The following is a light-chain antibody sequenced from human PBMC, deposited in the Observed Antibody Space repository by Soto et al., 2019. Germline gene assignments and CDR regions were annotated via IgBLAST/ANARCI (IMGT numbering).Light chain of an antibody. CDR1: QTISTY. CDR2: DAS. J-gene: IGKJ5*01. CDR3: QQRSNWRPVT. V-gene: IGKV3-11*01. Sequence: EIVLTQSPGTLSLSPGERATLSCRASQTISTYLAWYQQKPGQAPRLLIYDASNRATGIPARFSGSRSGTDFTLTISSLEPEDFAVYYCQQRSNWRPVTFGQGTRLEIK.